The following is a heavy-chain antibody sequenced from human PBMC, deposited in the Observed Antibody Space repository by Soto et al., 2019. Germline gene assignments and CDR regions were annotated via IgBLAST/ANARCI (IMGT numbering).Heavy chain of an antibody. CDR3: ARDKITGLFDY. CDR2: IYYAGST. D-gene: IGHD2-8*02. J-gene: IGHJ4*02. V-gene: IGHV4-59*12. CDR1: GASFSPNY. Sequence: ETLSLTCTVSGASFSPNYWAWIRQPPGKGLEWIGYIYYAGSTNYNPSLKSRVTISLDTSKNQFSLKLSSVTAADTAVYYCARDKITGLFDYWGQGTLVTVSS.